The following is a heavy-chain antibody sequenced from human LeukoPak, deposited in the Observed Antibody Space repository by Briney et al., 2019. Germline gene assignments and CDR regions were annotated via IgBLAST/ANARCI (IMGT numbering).Heavy chain of an antibody. J-gene: IGHJ4*02. D-gene: IGHD1-26*01. V-gene: IGHV4-30-4*07. CDR1: GGSISSGGYS. CDR3: AGHRSGSYYGVDY. CDR2: IYHSGST. Sequence: PSQTLSLTCAVSGGSISSGGYSWSWIRQPPGKGLEWIGYIYHSGSTYYNPSLRSRVTISVDTSKNQLSLKLSSVTAADTAVYCCAGHRSGSYYGVDYWGQGTLVTVSS.